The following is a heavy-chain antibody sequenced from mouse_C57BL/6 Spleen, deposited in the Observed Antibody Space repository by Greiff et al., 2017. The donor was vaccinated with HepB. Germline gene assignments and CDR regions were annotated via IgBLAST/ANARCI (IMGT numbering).Heavy chain of an antibody. CDR1: GYAFTNYL. CDR2: INPGSGGT. J-gene: IGHJ1*03. CDR3: ARGTTARRYFDV. D-gene: IGHD1-2*01. Sequence: QVHVKQSGAELVRPGTSVKVSCKASGYAFTNYLIEWVKQRPGQGLEWIGVINPGSGGTNYNEKFKGKATLTADKSSSTAYMQLSSLTSEDSAVYFCARGTTARRYFDVWGTGTTVTVSS. V-gene: IGHV1-54*01.